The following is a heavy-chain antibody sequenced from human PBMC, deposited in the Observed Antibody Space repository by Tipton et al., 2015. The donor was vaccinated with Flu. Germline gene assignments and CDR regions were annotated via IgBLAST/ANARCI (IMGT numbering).Heavy chain of an antibody. CDR3: ARPYSSGWYRLAFDI. Sequence: SLRLSCAASGFTFSDYYMSWIRQAPGKGLEWVSYISSSSSYTNYADSVKGRFTISRDNAKNSLYLQMNSLRAEDTAVYYCARPYSSGWYRLAFDIWGQGTMVTVSS. CDR2: ISSSSSYT. CDR1: GFTFSDYY. D-gene: IGHD6-19*01. J-gene: IGHJ3*02. V-gene: IGHV3-11*06.